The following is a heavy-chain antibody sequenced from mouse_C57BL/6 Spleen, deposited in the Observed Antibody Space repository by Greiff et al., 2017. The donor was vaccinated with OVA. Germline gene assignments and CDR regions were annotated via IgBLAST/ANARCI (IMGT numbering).Heavy chain of an antibody. CDR3: AALYDYDGYFDY. J-gene: IGHJ2*01. Sequence: QVQLQQSGAELVRPGASVKLSCKASGYTFTDYYINWVKQRPGQGLEWIARIYPGSGNTYYNEKFKGKATLTAEKSSSTAYMQLSSLTSEDSAVYFCAALYDYDGYFDYWGQGTTLTVSS. D-gene: IGHD2-4*01. V-gene: IGHV1-76*01. CDR2: IYPGSGNT. CDR1: GYTFTDYY.